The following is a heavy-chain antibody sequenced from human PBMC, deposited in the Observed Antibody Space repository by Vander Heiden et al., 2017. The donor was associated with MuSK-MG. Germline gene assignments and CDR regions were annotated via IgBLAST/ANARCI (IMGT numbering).Heavy chain of an antibody. J-gene: IGHJ4*02. CDR3: ARAAITRYFDY. V-gene: IGHV1-2*04. CDR2: INPSSGGT. Sequence: QVQLVQSGAEVKKLGASVMVFCKASGYTFTGYYMHWVRQAPGQGLEWMGWINPSSGGTNYAQKFQGWVTMTRDTSISTAYMELSRLRSDDTAVYYCARAAITRYFDYWGQGTLVTVSS. D-gene: IGHD1-20*01. CDR1: GYTFTGYY.